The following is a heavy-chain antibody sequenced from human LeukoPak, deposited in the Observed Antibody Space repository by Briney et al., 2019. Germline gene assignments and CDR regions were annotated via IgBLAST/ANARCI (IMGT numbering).Heavy chain of an antibody. J-gene: IGHJ3*02. CDR2: ISSSSSYI. V-gene: IGHV3-21*01. Sequence: PGGSLRLSCAASGFTFSGSAMHWVRQAPGKGLEWVSSISSSSSYIYYADSVKGRFTISRDNAKKSLFLDMNSLRAEDTAVYYCASENKRGYSYGSPTDAFDIWGQGTMVTVSS. CDR1: GFTFSGSA. CDR3: ASENKRGYSYGSPTDAFDI. D-gene: IGHD5-18*01.